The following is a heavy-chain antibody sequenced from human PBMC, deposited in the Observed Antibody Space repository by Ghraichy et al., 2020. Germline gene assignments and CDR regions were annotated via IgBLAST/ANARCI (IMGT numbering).Heavy chain of an antibody. CDR2: IKYDGSEK. CDR1: GFTFSNYW. Sequence: GGSLRLSCAASGFTFSNYWMTWVRQAPGKRPEWVGNIKYDGSEKYYVDSVKGRFTISRDNAKNSLYLQMNSLRDEDTAVYYCVRDYVWGSQDVDYWGQGTLVTVSS. J-gene: IGHJ4*02. D-gene: IGHD3-16*01. CDR3: VRDYVWGSQDVDY. V-gene: IGHV3-7*01.